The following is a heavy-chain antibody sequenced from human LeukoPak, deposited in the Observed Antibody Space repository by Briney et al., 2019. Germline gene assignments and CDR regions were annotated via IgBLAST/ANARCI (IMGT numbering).Heavy chain of an antibody. V-gene: IGHV3-23*01. Sequence: GGSLRLSCAASGFTFNNYAMSWVRQAPGKGLEWVSGISGSGSTYYADSVKGRFTISRDNSKNKLYLQMNSLRAEDTAVYYCAKVGAYSWNYYYYMDVWGKGTTVTVSS. CDR2: ISGSGST. CDR3: AKVGAYSWNYYYYMDV. CDR1: GFTFNNYA. J-gene: IGHJ6*03. D-gene: IGHD1-20*01.